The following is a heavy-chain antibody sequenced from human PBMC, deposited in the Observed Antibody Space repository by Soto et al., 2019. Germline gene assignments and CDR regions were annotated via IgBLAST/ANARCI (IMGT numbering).Heavy chain of an antibody. CDR3: ARELELFYGMDV. V-gene: IGHV3-21*01. Sequence: GSLRVSCAVCGLTLSSEMLNGVGQAPGKGLEWVSSISSAISYIYYADSVKGRFTISRDNAKNSLYLQMNSLRAEDTAVYYCARELELFYGMDVWGQGTTVTVSS. D-gene: IGHD1-7*01. CDR1: GLTLSSEM. J-gene: IGHJ6*02. CDR2: ISSAISYI.